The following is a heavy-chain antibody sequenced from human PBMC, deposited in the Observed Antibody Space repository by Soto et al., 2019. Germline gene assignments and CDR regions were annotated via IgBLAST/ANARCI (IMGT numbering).Heavy chain of an antibody. D-gene: IGHD3-22*01. CDR2: VHPDSGGT. V-gene: IGHV1-2*02. CDR3: ARGAQGFFPVSGIYFYFDH. Sequence: GASVKVSCKTSGYIFTDHLIHWVRQSPGQGLQWAGWVHPDSGGTNVAQAFQDRVTMTADTSITTAYMDLARLRPDDTAIFYCARGAQGFFPVSGIYFYFDHWGQGTPVTVSS. J-gene: IGHJ4*02. CDR1: GYIFTDHL.